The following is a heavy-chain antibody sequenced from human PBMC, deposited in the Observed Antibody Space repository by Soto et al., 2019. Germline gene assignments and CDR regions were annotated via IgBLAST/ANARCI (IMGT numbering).Heavy chain of an antibody. CDR3: ARYSSSWSKYVQH. J-gene: IGHJ1*01. D-gene: IGHD6-13*01. V-gene: IGHV4-34*01. Sequence: VQLQQWGAGLLKTSETLSLTCAVYGGSLSGYYWSWIRQTPGKRLEWVGDINHGGSANYNPSLKGRVTFSLDPSKHQFSLKLSSVIAADTAVYYCARYSSSWSKYVQHWGRGTLVTVSS. CDR1: GGSLSGYY. CDR2: INHGGSA.